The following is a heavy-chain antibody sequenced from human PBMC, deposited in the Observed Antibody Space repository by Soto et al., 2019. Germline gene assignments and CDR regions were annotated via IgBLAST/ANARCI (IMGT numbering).Heavy chain of an antibody. CDR1: GFTFSSYA. V-gene: IGHV3-30-3*01. CDR3: ARLNTAFDP. Sequence: QVQLVESGGGVVQPGRSLRLSCAASGFTFSSYAMHWVRQAPGKGLEWVAVISYDGSNKYYADSVKGRFTISRDNSKNTLYLQMNSLRAEDTAVYYCARLNTAFDPWGQGTLVTVSS. J-gene: IGHJ5*02. CDR2: ISYDGSNK.